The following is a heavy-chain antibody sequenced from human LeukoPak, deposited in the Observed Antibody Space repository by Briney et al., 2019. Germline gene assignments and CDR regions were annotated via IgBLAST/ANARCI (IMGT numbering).Heavy chain of an antibody. J-gene: IGHJ1*01. V-gene: IGHV3-48*01. CDR3: ARAKDPWTPEHFQH. Sequence: GGSLRLSRAASRFIFSSYAMHWVRQAPGKGLEWISYITSSSNSIYYADSVKGRFTISRDNAKNSLYLQMNSLRAEDTAVYYCARAKDPWTPEHFQHWGQGTLVTVSS. CDR2: ITSSSNSI. D-gene: IGHD3/OR15-3a*01. CDR1: RFIFSSYA.